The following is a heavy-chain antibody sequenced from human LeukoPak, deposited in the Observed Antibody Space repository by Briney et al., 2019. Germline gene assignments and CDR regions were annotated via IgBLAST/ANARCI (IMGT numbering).Heavy chain of an antibody. D-gene: IGHD3-10*02. CDR1: GFTFSSYE. Sequence: GGSLRLSCAASGFTFSSYEMNWVRQAPGKGLEWVSYISSSGSTIYYADSVKGRFTISRDNAKNSLYLQMNSLRAEDTAVYYCARDAMLDGMDVWGQGTTVTVSS. J-gene: IGHJ6*02. CDR3: ARDAMLDGMDV. CDR2: ISSSGSTI. V-gene: IGHV3-48*03.